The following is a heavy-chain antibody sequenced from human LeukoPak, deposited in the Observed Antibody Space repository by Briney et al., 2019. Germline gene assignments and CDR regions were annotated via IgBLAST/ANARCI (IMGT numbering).Heavy chain of an antibody. CDR1: GFTFSGHW. CDR2: INSDVSDT. J-gene: IGHJ4*02. CDR3: VRDGVGAGGDFDY. D-gene: IGHD1-26*01. V-gene: IGHV3-74*03. Sequence: GGSLRLSCAASGFTFSGHWMHWVRQAPGKGLVWASHINSDVSDTTYADSVKGRSTISRDNAKNTLYLQLNSLRVEDTAVYFCVRDGVGAGGDFDYWGQGTLVTVSS.